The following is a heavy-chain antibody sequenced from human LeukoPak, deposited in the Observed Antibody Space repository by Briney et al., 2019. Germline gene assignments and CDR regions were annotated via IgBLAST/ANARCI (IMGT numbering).Heavy chain of an antibody. CDR2: IIPIFGTA. Sequence: SVKVSCKASGGTFSSYAISWVRQAPGQGLEWMGGIIPIFGTANYAQKFQGRVTITADKSTSTAYMELSSLRSDDTAVYYCAREKPWGYGSGSDGMDVWGKGTTVTVSS. CDR3: AREKPWGYGSGSDGMDV. J-gene: IGHJ6*04. V-gene: IGHV1-69*06. D-gene: IGHD3-10*01. CDR1: GGTFSSYA.